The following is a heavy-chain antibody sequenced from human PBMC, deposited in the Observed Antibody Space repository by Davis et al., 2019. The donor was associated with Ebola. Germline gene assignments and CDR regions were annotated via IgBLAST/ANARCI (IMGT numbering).Heavy chain of an antibody. J-gene: IGHJ4*02. V-gene: IGHV1-18*01. D-gene: IGHD2-15*01. CDR1: GYTFTNYG. Sequence: AASVKVSCKASGYTFTNYGVGWVRQVPGQGFEWMGWISTYNDNTVYAQKFQDRVTMTTDTSTSTAYMELRSLRSDDTAVYYCARDSRGSRPFDYWGQGTLVTVSS. CDR2: ISTYNDNT. CDR3: ARDSRGSRPFDY.